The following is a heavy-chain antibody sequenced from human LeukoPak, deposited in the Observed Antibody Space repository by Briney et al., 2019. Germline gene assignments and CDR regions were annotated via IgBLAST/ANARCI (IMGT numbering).Heavy chain of an antibody. CDR3: ARAQVPIVVVPAAIDY. CDR2: ISYDGSNK. Sequence: GGSLRLSCAASGFTVSSNYMSWVRQAPGKGLEWVAVISYDGSNKYYADSVKGRFTISRDNSKNTLYLQMNSLRAEDTAVYYCARAQVPIVVVPAAIDYWGQGTLVTVSS. CDR1: GFTVSSNY. V-gene: IGHV3-30-3*01. J-gene: IGHJ4*02. D-gene: IGHD2-2*01.